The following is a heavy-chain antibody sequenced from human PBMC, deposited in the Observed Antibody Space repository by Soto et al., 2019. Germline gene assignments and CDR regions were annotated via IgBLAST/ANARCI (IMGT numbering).Heavy chain of an antibody. CDR3: AIPHLYYDSSGYPVY. CDR2: ISSSGSTI. J-gene: IGHJ4*02. D-gene: IGHD3-22*01. Sequence: QVQLVESGGGLVKPGGSLRLSCAASGFTFSDYYMSWIRQAPGKGLEWVSYISSSGSTIYYADSVEGRFTISRDNAKNSLYLQKNSLRAEDTAVYYCAIPHLYYDSSGYPVYWGQGTLVTVSS. V-gene: IGHV3-11*01. CDR1: GFTFSDYY.